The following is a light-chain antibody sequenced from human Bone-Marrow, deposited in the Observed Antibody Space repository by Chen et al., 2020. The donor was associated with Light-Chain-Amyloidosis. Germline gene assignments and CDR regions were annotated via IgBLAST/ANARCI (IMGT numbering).Light chain of an antibody. CDR3: MIWHSSAWV. Sequence: QAVLTQPSSLSASPGASASLTCTWRIGINVGTYRIYWYQQKPGSPPQYLLRYKSDSDKQQGSGVPSRCSGSKDASANAGILLISGLQSEDEADYYCMIWHSSAWVFGGGTKLTLL. V-gene: IGLV5-45*03. CDR2: YKSDSDK. CDR1: IGINVGTYR. J-gene: IGLJ3*02.